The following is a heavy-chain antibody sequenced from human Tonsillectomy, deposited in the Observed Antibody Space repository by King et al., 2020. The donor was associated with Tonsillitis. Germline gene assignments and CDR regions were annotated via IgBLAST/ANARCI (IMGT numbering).Heavy chain of an antibody. CDR1: GFTFSRYE. J-gene: IGHJ4*02. CDR2: IISSGSPT. D-gene: IGHD3-22*01. V-gene: IGHV3-48*03. CDR3: SRDLGYWVPGAYW. Sequence: VQLVESGGGLVQPGGSLRLSCAASGFTFSRYEMNWVRQAPGKGPGWVSFIISSGSPTYYADAVKGRFTISRDNAKNSLYLQMNSLRVEDTAVYYCSRDLGYWVPGAYWWGQGTLVTVSS.